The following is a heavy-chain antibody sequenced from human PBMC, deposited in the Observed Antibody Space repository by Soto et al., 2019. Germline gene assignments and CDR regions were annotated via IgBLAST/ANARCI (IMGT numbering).Heavy chain of an antibody. Sequence: QVQLVESGGGVVQPGRSLRLSCAASGFTFSSYGMHWVRQAPGKGLEWVAVIWYDGSNKYYADSVKGRFTISRDNSKNTLYLQMNSLRAEDTAVYYCAREDLGHDAFDIWGQGTMVTVSS. V-gene: IGHV3-33*01. CDR1: GFTFSSYG. CDR3: AREDLGHDAFDI. CDR2: IWYDGSNK. J-gene: IGHJ3*02.